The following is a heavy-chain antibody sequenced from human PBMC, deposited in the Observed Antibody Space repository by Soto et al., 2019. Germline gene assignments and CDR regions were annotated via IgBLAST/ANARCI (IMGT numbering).Heavy chain of an antibody. J-gene: IGHJ4*02. D-gene: IGHD6-13*01. CDR3: ATSYGNAWYTY. CDR1: GGSISSGGYY. V-gene: IGHV4-31*02. Sequence: SETLSLTCTVSGGSISSGGYYWSWIRQHPEKGLEWIGYIYYSGCTYYNPSLKSRVTISVDTSKNRFTLQLTSVTAADTAVYYCATSYGNAWYTYWGQGTQVTVSS. CDR2: IYYSGCT.